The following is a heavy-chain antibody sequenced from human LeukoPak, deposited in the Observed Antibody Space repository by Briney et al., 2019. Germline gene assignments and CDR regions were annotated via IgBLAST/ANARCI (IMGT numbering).Heavy chain of an antibody. D-gene: IGHD2-21*02. J-gene: IGHJ3*02. Sequence: PSETLSLTCAVYRGSFSGYYRSWISQPQGEGLEWIGEINHSGSTNYNPSLKSRVTISVDTSKNQFSLKLSSVTAADTAVYYCARDGVVVTATSAFDIWGQGTMFTVSS. V-gene: IGHV4-34*01. CDR1: RGSFSGYY. CDR3: ARDGVVVTATSAFDI. CDR2: INHSGST.